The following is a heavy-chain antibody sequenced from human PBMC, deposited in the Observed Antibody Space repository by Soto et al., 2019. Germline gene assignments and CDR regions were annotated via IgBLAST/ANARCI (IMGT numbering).Heavy chain of an antibody. CDR3: AKDHRGGYYFDY. V-gene: IGHV3-30*18. CDR1: GFTFSSYG. Sequence: ESGGGVVQPGRSLRLSCAASGFTFSSYGMHWVRQAPGKGLEWVAVISYDGSNKYYADSVKGRFTISRDNSKNTLYLQMNSLRAEDTAVYYCAKDHRGGYYFDYWGQGTLVTVSS. D-gene: IGHD3-10*01. CDR2: ISYDGSNK. J-gene: IGHJ4*02.